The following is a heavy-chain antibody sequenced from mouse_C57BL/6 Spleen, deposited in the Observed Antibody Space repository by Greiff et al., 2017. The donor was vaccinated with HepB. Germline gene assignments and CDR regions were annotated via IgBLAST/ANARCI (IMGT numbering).Heavy chain of an antibody. J-gene: IGHJ1*03. CDR3: TRVGGNYGGWYFDV. CDR1: GFTFSSYA. D-gene: IGHD2-1*01. Sequence: VQLKESGEGLVKPGGSLKLSCAASGFTFSSYAMSWVRQTPEKRLEWVAYISSGGDYIYYADTVKGRFTISRDNARNTLYLQMSSLKSEDTAMYYCTRVGGNYGGWYFDVWGTGTTVTVSS. CDR2: ISSGGDYI. V-gene: IGHV5-9-1*02.